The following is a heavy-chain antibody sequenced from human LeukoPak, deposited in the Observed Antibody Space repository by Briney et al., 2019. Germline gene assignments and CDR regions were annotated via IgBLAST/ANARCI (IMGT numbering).Heavy chain of an antibody. Sequence: SVKVSCKASGGTFSSYAIRWVRQAPGQGLEWMGRIIPILGIANYAQKFQGRVTITADKSTSTAYMELSSLRSEDTAVYYCARGYCSSTSCYLDYWGQGTLVTVSS. CDR3: ARGYCSSTSCYLDY. V-gene: IGHV1-69*04. D-gene: IGHD2-2*01. CDR1: GGTFSSYA. CDR2: IIPILGIA. J-gene: IGHJ4*02.